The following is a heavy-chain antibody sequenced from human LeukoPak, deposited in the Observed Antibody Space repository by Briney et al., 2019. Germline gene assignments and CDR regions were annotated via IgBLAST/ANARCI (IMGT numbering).Heavy chain of an antibody. V-gene: IGHV4-61*01. CDR2: IYYSGST. Sequence: SETLSLTCAVSGYSISSSYYWSWIRQPPGKGLEWIGYIYYSGSTNYNPSLKSRVTISVDTSKNQFSLKLSSVTAADTAVYYCARGWSSYYDFWSGYYPYFDYWGQGTLVTVSS. CDR3: ARGWSSYYDFWSGYYPYFDY. D-gene: IGHD3-3*01. CDR1: GYSISSSYY. J-gene: IGHJ4*02.